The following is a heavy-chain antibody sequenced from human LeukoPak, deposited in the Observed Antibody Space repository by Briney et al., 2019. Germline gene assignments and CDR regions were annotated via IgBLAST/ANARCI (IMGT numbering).Heavy chain of an antibody. CDR3: AKVTSFYYYYMDV. V-gene: IGHV3-23*01. CDR2: ISGSGGST. CDR1: GYTFSSYA. J-gene: IGHJ6*03. Sequence: PGGSLRLSCAAFGYTFSSYAMSWVRQAPGKGLEWVSAISGSGGSTYYADSVKGRSTISRDNSKNTLYLQMNSLRAEDTAVYYCAKVTSFYYYYMDVWGKGTTVTVSS.